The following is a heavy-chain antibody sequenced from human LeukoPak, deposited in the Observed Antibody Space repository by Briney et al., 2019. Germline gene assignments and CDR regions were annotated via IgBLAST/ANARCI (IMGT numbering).Heavy chain of an antibody. Sequence: ASVKVSCKDSGYTFHNYGLSWVRQAPRQGLEWMGWISAYNGNTHYAQKLQGRVTMTTDTSTSTAYMELRSLRSDDTAVYYCARVVVVAATMDYYFDYWGQGTLVTVSS. CDR2: ISAYNGNT. V-gene: IGHV1-18*01. D-gene: IGHD2-15*01. CDR3: ARVVVVAATMDYYFDY. J-gene: IGHJ4*02. CDR1: GYTFHNYG.